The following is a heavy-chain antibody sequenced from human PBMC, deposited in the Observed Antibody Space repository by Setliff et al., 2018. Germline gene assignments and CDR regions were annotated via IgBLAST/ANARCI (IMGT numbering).Heavy chain of an antibody. J-gene: IGHJ3*02. CDR2: ISGSGGRT. D-gene: IGHD2-21*02. V-gene: IGHV3-23*01. Sequence: PGESLKISCEGSGFSFNNYAISWVRQLPGKRPEWVSSISGSGGRTYYADSVKGRFTVSRDNSKNTISLQMNRLQADDTALYSCAKDRYFDASGNFYVNGAFDIWGQGTVVTVSS. CDR3: AKDRYFDASGNFYVNGAFDI. CDR1: GFSFNNYA.